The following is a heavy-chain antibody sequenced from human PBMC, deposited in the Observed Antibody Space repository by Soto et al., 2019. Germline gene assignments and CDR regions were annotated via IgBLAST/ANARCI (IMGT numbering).Heavy chain of an antibody. Sequence: GGSLRVSCAASGFTFTSYTMNWVRQAPGKGLEWVSSISSSSNYIYYADSVKGRFTISRDNAKNSLYLQINSLRAEDTAVYYCARELNYYDSSGYHSTEGAQRGQGTRVTVSS. V-gene: IGHV3-21*01. D-gene: IGHD3-22*01. CDR2: ISSSSNYI. J-gene: IGHJ4*02. CDR1: GFTFTSYT. CDR3: ARELNYYDSSGYHSTEGAQ.